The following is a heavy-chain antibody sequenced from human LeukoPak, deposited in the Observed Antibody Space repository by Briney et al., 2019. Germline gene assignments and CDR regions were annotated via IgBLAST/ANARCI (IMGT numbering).Heavy chain of an antibody. Sequence: GASVKVSCKASGYTFTSYGISWVRQAPGQGLEWMGWISAYNGNTNYAQKLQGRVTMTTDTSTSTAYMELRSLRSDDTAVYYCARFSYDFWSGYYSPSDYWGRGTLVTVSS. CDR1: GYTFTSYG. V-gene: IGHV1-18*01. J-gene: IGHJ4*02. CDR3: ARFSYDFWSGYYSPSDY. D-gene: IGHD3-3*01. CDR2: ISAYNGNT.